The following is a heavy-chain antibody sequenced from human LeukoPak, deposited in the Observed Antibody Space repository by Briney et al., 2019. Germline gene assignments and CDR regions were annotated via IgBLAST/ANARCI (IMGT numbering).Heavy chain of an antibody. CDR2: ISSSGGTI. D-gene: IGHD2-15*01. CDR1: GFTFRDYY. J-gene: IGHJ5*02. V-gene: IGHV3-11*01. CDR3: VRGYCSSGGCLQNNWFDP. Sequence: GGSLRLSCAASGFTFRDYYVTWIRQAPGKGLEWVSYISSSGGTIYYADSVKGRFTISRDNAKNSLDLQMTSLRVEDTAVYYCVRGYCSSGGCLQNNWFDPWGQGTLVTVSS.